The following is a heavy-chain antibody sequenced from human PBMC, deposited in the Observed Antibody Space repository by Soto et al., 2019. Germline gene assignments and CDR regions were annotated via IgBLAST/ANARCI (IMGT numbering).Heavy chain of an antibody. V-gene: IGHV4-30-4*01. CDR1: GGSISSGYYY. J-gene: IGHJ6*02. CDR2: IYYSGNT. CDR3: ASSSLYGTDV. Sequence: SENLSLTCSVSGGSISSGYYYWSWIRQPPGKGLEWIGNIYYSGNTYYNPSLKSRLIISIDTSKNQFSLEVGSVTAADTAVYYCASSSLYGTDVWGQAPTVTVSS.